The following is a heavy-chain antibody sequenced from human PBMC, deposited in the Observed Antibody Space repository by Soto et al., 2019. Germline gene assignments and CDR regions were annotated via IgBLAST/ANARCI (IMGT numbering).Heavy chain of an antibody. CDR1: GFTFSSYS. V-gene: IGHV3-21*01. CDR3: ASGVGYAY. Sequence: EVQLVESGGGLGNPGGSLRLSCAASGFTFSSYSMNWVRQAPGKGLEWVSSISSSSSYIYYADSVKGRFTISRDNAKKSLYLQMNSRGTEDTAVGYCASGVGYAYWGQGTLVTVSS. J-gene: IGHJ4*02. D-gene: IGHD5-12*01. CDR2: ISSSSSYI.